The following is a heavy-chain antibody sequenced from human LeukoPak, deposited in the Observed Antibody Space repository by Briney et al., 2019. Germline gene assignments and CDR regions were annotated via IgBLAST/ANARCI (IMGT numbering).Heavy chain of an antibody. J-gene: IGHJ3*02. CDR2: IYYSGST. D-gene: IGHD3-22*01. V-gene: IGHV4-30-4*01. CDR3: ARDLSPNYYDSSGYYVMLRGAFDI. Sequence: SETLSLTCTVSGGSISSGDYYWSWIRQPPGKGLEWIGYIYYSGSTYYNPSLKSRVTISVDTSKNQFSLKLSSVTAADTAVYYCARDLSPNYYDSSGYYVMLRGAFDIWGQGTMVTVSS. CDR1: GGSISSGDYY.